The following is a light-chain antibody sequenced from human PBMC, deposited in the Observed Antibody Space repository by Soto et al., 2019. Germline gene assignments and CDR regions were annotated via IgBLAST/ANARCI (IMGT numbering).Light chain of an antibody. CDR3: QQRSNRPPEAT. CDR2: DAS. J-gene: IGKJ3*01. CDR1: QSVSSY. Sequence: EIVLTQSPATLSLSPGERATLSCRASQSVSSYLAWYQQKPGQAPRLLIYDASNRATGIPARFSGSGSGTDFTLTISSLEPEDFAVYYCQQRSNRPPEATFGPGTKVDIK. V-gene: IGKV3-11*01.